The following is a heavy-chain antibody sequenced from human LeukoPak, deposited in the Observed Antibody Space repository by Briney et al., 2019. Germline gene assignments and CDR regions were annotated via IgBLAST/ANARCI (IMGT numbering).Heavy chain of an antibody. V-gene: IGHV1-2*02. Sequence: ASVKVSCKASGYTFTGYYMHWVRQAPGQGLEWMGWINPNSGGTNYAQKFQGRVTMTRETSISTAYMELSRLRSDDTAVYYCARDGFGYCSSTSCYAGWFDPWGQGTLVTVSS. CDR2: INPNSGGT. CDR1: GYTFTGYY. J-gene: IGHJ5*02. D-gene: IGHD2-2*03. CDR3: ARDGFGYCSSTSCYAGWFDP.